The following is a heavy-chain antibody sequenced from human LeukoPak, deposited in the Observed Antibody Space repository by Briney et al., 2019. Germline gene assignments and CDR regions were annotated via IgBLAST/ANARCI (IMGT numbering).Heavy chain of an antibody. CDR3: ARGDSSSSFVGY. J-gene: IGHJ4*02. CDR2: INPNSGGT. CDR1: GYTFTGYY. D-gene: IGHD6-6*01. V-gene: IGHV1-2*02. Sequence: ASVNVSCKASGYTFTGYYMHWVPQAPGQGLEWMGWINPNSGGTNYAQKFQGRVTMTRDTSISTAYMELSRLRSDDTAVYYCARGDSSSSFVGYWGQGTLVTVSS.